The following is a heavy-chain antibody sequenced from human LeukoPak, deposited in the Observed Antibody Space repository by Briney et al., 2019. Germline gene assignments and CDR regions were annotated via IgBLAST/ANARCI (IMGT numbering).Heavy chain of an antibody. D-gene: IGHD1-26*01. J-gene: IGHJ4*02. CDR2: INHSGST. Sequence: SETLSLTCAVYGGSFSGYYWSWIRQPPGKGLEWIGEINHSGSTNYNPSLKSRVTISVDTSKNQFSLKLSSVTAADTAVYYCARGTVVGAIGHFDYWGQGTLVTVPS. CDR3: ARGTVVGAIGHFDY. CDR1: GGSFSGYY. V-gene: IGHV4-34*01.